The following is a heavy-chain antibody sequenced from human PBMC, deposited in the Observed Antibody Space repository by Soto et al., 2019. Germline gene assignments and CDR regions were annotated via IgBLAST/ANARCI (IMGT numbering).Heavy chain of an antibody. Sequence: KSSETLSLTCGLPRGSFSYFHWSWIRQPPGKGLEWIGEIHTSGSTNYNPSLRSRVTMSIDTSAMQFSLTLNSVTAADTAVYYCARGGGNPASTNDFWGQGALVTVSS. CDR3: ARGGGNPASTNDF. V-gene: IGHV4-34*01. D-gene: IGHD3-16*01. CDR2: IHTSGST. J-gene: IGHJ4*02. CDR1: RGSFSYFH.